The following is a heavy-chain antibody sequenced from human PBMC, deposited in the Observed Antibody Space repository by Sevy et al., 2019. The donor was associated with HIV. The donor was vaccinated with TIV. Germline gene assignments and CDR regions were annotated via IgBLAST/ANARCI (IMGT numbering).Heavy chain of an antibody. V-gene: IGHV1-2*04. CDR3: ARAPYDNPYYFDY. CDR1: GYTFTGYY. CDR2: INPNSGGT. Sequence: ASVKVSCKASGYTFTGYYMHWVRQAPGQGLEWMGWINPNSGGTNYAQKFQGWVTMTRETSISTAYMELSRLRSDDTAVYYCARAPYDNPYYFDYWGQGTLVTVSS. J-gene: IGHJ4*02. D-gene: IGHD3-22*01.